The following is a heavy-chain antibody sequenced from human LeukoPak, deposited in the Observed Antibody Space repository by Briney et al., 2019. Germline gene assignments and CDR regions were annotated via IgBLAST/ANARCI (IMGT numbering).Heavy chain of an antibody. CDR1: GFTFSHFW. Sequence: PGGSLRFSCAASGFTFSHFWIHWVRQVPGKGLVWVSRISNDGSRTAYADSVKGRFTISRDNAKNTVYLQMNSLRAEDTAIYYCVRDAEGLRLERQDFDHWGQGNLVTVSS. J-gene: IGHJ4*02. V-gene: IGHV3-74*01. CDR2: ISNDGSRT. D-gene: IGHD1-1*01. CDR3: VRDAEGLRLERQDFDH.